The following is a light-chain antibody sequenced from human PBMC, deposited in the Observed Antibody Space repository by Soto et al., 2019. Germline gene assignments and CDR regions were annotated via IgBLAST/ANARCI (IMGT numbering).Light chain of an antibody. CDR3: HQYNSYSGT. J-gene: IGKJ1*01. CDR1: QSISTW. Sequence: DIQMTQSPSTLSASVGDRVTITCRASQSISTWLAWYQQKSGKAPKLLIYDASSLQSGVPSRFSGDGSGTEFTLTISSLQPDDFAPYYCHQYNSYSGTFGQGTEVEIK. V-gene: IGKV1-5*01. CDR2: DAS.